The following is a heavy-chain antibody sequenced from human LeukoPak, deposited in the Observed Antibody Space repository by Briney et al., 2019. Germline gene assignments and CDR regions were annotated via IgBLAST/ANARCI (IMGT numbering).Heavy chain of an antibody. CDR2: ISGRGGST. J-gene: IGHJ6*02. D-gene: IGHD5-18*01. V-gene: IGHV3-23*01. CDR3: AKAPPDSYYYYYYGMDV. Sequence: PGGSLRLSCAASGFTFSGYAMTWVRQAPGKGLEWVSAISGRGGSTYYADSVKGRFTISRDNSKNTLYLQMNSLRAEDTAVYYCAKAPPDSYYYYYYGMDVWGQGTTVTVSS. CDR1: GFTFSGYA.